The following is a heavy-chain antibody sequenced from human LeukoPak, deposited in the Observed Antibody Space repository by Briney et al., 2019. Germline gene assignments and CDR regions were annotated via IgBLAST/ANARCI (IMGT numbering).Heavy chain of an antibody. J-gene: IGHJ4*02. Sequence: GASVKVSCKASGYTFTDHYIHWVRQAPGQGFEWMGWINPNTGGTDYAQKFQDRIAISAYTSISTAFMELSRLRSDDTALYYCARGLATIDGIAWYYFENWGQGTLVTVS. D-gene: IGHD5-12*01. V-gene: IGHV1-2*02. CDR3: ARGLATIDGIAWYYFEN. CDR1: GYTFTDHY. CDR2: INPNTGGT.